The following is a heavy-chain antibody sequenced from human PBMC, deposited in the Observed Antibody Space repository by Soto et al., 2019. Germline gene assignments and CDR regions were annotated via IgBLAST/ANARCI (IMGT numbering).Heavy chain of an antibody. CDR2: IMPDGNKK. Sequence: EVQLVESGGGLVQPGESLRLSCAPSAFDFGGSWMSWVRQATGKGLEWVANIMPDGNKKYYVDSVKGRFTISRDNTKNSLVLQRNSLRAEDTAVYYCARGGRWLDFHAWGQGTLVTVS. J-gene: IGHJ4*02. D-gene: IGHD6-19*01. V-gene: IGHV3-7*01. CDR3: ARGGRWLDFHA. CDR1: AFDFGGSW.